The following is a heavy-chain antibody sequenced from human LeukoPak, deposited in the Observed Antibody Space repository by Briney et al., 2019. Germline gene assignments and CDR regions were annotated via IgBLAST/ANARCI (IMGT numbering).Heavy chain of an antibody. V-gene: IGHV4-59*08. Sequence: SETVSLTCTVSGGSISSYYWSWIRQPPGKGLEWIGYIYSSGSTNYSPSLKSRVTISVDTSKNQFSLKLYSVTAADTAVYYCARGALDTKTRFDYWGQGTLVTVSS. CDR3: ARGALDTKTRFDY. D-gene: IGHD5-18*01. CDR2: IYSSGST. J-gene: IGHJ4*02. CDR1: GGSISSYY.